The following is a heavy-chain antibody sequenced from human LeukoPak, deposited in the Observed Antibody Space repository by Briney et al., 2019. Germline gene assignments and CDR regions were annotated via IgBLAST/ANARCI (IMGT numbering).Heavy chain of an antibody. CDR2: IFHSGNT. CDR3: ARESCTSSSCYARYYYGMDV. V-gene: IGHV4-4*02. Sequence: SGTLCLTCAASGGAISSANWCSWARQPPGKGLEWIGEIFHSGNTNYNPSLKSRVTISVDKSKNQFSLKLTSVTAADTAVYYCARESCTSSSCYARYYYGMDVWGKGTTVTVSS. J-gene: IGHJ6*04. CDR1: GGAISSANW. D-gene: IGHD2-2*01.